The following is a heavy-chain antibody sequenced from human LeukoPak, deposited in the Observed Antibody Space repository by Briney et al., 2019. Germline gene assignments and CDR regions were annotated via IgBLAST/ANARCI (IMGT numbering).Heavy chain of an antibody. J-gene: IGHJ3*02. CDR2: INHSGST. CDR3: ASRIQLWLLGGRRAFDI. CDR1: GGSFSGYY. Sequence: PSETLSLTCAGYGGSFSGYYWSWIRQPPGKGLEWIGEINHSGSTNYNPSLKSRVTISVDTSKNQFSLKLSSVTAADTAVYYCASRIQLWLLGGRRAFDIWGQGTKVTVSS. V-gene: IGHV4-34*01. D-gene: IGHD5-18*01.